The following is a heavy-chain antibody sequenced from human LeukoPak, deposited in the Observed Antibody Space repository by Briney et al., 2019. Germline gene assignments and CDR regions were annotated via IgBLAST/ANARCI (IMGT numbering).Heavy chain of an antibody. CDR1: GGSFSGYY. CDR3: ARGLMVRGATYFDY. Sequence: SETLSLTCAVSGGSFSGYYWSWIRQPPGKGLEWIGEINHSGSTNYNPSLKSRVTISVDTSKNQFSLKLSSVTAADTAVYYCARGLMVRGATYFDYWGQGTLVTVSS. CDR2: INHSGST. J-gene: IGHJ4*02. D-gene: IGHD3-10*01. V-gene: IGHV4-34*01.